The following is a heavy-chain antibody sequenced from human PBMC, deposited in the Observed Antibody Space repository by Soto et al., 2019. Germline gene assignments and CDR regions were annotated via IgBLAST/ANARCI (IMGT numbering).Heavy chain of an antibody. Sequence: ACLRLPCAVPGFTFSASALSWVRKSPGKGLEWVSAISGSGGSTYYADSMKGRFTISRDNSKDTMFLQMNSLRAEDTAVHYGAKGGAIAVAGQFGYCGQGALVTVSS. CDR2: ISGSGGST. D-gene: IGHD6-19*01. J-gene: IGHJ4*02. CDR3: AKGGAIAVAGQFGY. CDR1: GFTFSASA. V-gene: IGHV3-23*01.